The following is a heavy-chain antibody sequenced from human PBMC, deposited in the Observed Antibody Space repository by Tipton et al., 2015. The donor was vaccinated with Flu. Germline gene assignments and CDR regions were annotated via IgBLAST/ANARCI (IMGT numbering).Heavy chain of an antibody. CDR3: ATLTGDDY. V-gene: IGHV3-48*03. D-gene: IGHD7-27*01. CDR2: ISSSGSTI. Sequence: SLRLSCAASGFTFRSYEMNWVRQAPGKGLEWVSYISSSGSTIYYADSVKGRFTISRDNAKNSLYLQMNSLRAEDTAIYYCATLTGDDYWGQGILVTVSS. CDR1: GFTFRSYE. J-gene: IGHJ4*02.